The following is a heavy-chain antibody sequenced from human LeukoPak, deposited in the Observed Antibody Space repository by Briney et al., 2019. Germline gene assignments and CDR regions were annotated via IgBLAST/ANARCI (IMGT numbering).Heavy chain of an antibody. V-gene: IGHV3-30*04. CDR1: GFTFSSYT. J-gene: IGHJ4*02. CDR2: LSNDGKKE. D-gene: IGHD3-3*01. CDR3: ARPQSSDFWSGYYLNF. Sequence: GGSLRLSCAASGFTFSSYTLHWVRQAPEKGLEWVAILSNDGKKEYYADSVRDRFTISRDNSKNTLYLQMNSLRPEDTAMYYCARPQSSDFWSGYYLNFWGQGTLVIVSS.